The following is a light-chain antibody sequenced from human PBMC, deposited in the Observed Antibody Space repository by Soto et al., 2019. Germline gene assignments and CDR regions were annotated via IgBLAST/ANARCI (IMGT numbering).Light chain of an antibody. V-gene: IGKV3-15*01. CDR3: QQYYAWPRT. J-gene: IGKJ2*01. Sequence: EVVMTQSPDTLSVSPGERATLSCRASQTVSTNLAWYQQKPGQAPSLLIYGASTRATGIPARFSGSGSGTEFTLTISSFQSEDFAVYYCQQYYAWPRTFGQGTKLEIK. CDR2: GAS. CDR1: QTVSTN.